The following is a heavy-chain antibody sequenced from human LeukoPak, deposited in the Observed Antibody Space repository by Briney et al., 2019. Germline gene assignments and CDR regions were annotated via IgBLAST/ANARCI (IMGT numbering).Heavy chain of an antibody. J-gene: IGHJ5*02. CDR2: ISAYNGNT. CDR3: AREWFTTRWFDP. Sequence: ASVNVSCKASGYTFTSYGISWVRQAPGQGLEWMGWISAYNGNTNYAQKLQGRVTMTTDTSTSTAYMELRSLRSDDTAVYYCAREWFTTRWFDPWGQGTLVTVSS. V-gene: IGHV1-18*01. D-gene: IGHD3-10*01. CDR1: GYTFTSYG.